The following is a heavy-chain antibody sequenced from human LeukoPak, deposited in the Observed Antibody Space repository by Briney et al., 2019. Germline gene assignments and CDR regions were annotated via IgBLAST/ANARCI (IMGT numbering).Heavy chain of an antibody. D-gene: IGHD3-16*01. CDR2: IIGSGDTT. CDR1: GFTFSGYA. J-gene: IGHJ4*02. V-gene: IGHV3-23*01. Sequence: GGSLRLSCAASGFTFSGYAMSWVRQAPGKGLEWVSAIIGSGDTTYYAASVKGRLTISRVNSKNTLYLQMNSLRAEDTAVYYCAKVTGGDMITYGGLDYWGQGTLVTVSS. CDR3: AKVTGGDMITYGGLDY.